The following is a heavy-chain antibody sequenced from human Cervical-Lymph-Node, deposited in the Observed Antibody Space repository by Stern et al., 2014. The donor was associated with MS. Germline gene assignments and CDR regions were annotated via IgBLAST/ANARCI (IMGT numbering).Heavy chain of an antibody. Sequence: VQLVESGAEVKKPGASVKVSCKASGYTFTSLDINWVRQATGQGLEWMGWVNPNSGNTGYAQKVQGRVTMTMNTAISTAYMELSSLRSEDTAVYYCARVNGDPDYWGQGTLVTVSS. CDR3: ARVNGDPDY. V-gene: IGHV1-8*01. D-gene: IGHD4-17*01. J-gene: IGHJ4*02. CDR2: VNPNSGNT. CDR1: GYTFTSLD.